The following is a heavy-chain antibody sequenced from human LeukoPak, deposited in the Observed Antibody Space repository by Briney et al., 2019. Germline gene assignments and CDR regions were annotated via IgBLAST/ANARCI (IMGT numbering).Heavy chain of an antibody. CDR1: GGSISSYY. CDR3: ARGWPTQCDP. J-gene: IGHJ5*02. V-gene: IGHV4-59*01. CDR2: IYYSGST. Sequence: SETLSLTCTVSGGSISSYYWSRIRQPPGKGLEWIGYIYYSGSTNYNPSLKSRVTISVDTSKNQFSLKLSSVTAADTAVYYCARGWPTQCDPWGQGTLVTVSS. D-gene: IGHD6-13*01.